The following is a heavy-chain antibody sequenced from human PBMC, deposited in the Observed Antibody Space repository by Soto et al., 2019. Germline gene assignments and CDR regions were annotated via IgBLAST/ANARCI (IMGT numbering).Heavy chain of an antibody. V-gene: IGHV4-4*02. Sequence: SETLSLTCAGSGGSISSSNWWSWVRQPPGKGLEWIGEIYHSGSTNYNPSLKSRVTISVDKSKNQFSLKLSSVTAADTAVYYCARAYYYDSSGYYGYWGQGTLVTVSS. CDR1: GGSISSSNW. CDR2: IYHSGST. CDR3: ARAYYYDSSGYYGY. J-gene: IGHJ4*02. D-gene: IGHD3-22*01.